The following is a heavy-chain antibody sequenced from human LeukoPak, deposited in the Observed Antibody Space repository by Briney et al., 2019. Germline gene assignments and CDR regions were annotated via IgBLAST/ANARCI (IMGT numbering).Heavy chain of an antibody. Sequence: PGGSLRLSCAASGFTFSSYEMNWVRQAPGKGLEWVSYISSSGSTIYYADSVKGRFTISRDNAKNSLYLQMNSLRAEDTAVYYCARAINYGSGSYYLPGYYYGMDVWGQGTTVTVSS. D-gene: IGHD3-10*01. J-gene: IGHJ6*02. CDR3: ARAINYGSGSYYLPGYYYGMDV. CDR2: ISSSGSTI. V-gene: IGHV3-48*03. CDR1: GFTFSSYE.